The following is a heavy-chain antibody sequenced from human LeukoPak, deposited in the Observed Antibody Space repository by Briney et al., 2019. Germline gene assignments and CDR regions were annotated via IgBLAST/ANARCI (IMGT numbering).Heavy chain of an antibody. J-gene: IGHJ4*02. CDR3: THTPARGPWLIRFDY. V-gene: IGHV2-5*02. CDR2: IYWDDDK. CDR1: GFSLTSSGVG. Sequence: SGPTLVKPTQTLTLTCTFSGFSLTSSGVGVGWIRQPPGKALEWLALIYWDDDKRYSPSLKSRLAITKDTSKNQVVLIMIDMDPVDTATYYCTHTPARGPWLIRFDYWGQGSLVTVSS. D-gene: IGHD6-19*01.